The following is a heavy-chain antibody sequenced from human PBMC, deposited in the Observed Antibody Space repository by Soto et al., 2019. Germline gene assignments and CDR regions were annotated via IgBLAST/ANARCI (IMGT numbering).Heavy chain of an antibody. CDR1: GFTFSSYV. CDR2: ISGSGSST. D-gene: IGHD3-9*01. CDR3: AKGRPRYFDWLLCSDDY. J-gene: IGHJ4*02. V-gene: IGHV3-23*01. Sequence: GGSLRLSCVASGFTFSSYVMSWVRQAPGKGLEWVSAISGSGSSTYYADSVKGRFTISRDNSKNTLFLQMNSLRAEDTAVYYCAKGRPRYFDWLLCSDDYWGQGTLVTVSS.